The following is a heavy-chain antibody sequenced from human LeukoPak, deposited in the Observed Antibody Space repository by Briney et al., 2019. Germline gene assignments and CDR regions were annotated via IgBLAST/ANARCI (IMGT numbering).Heavy chain of an antibody. Sequence: GGSLRLSCAASGFTFSSYEMNWVRQAPGKGLEWVSYISSSGSTIYYAGSVKGRFTISRDNAKNSLYLQMNSLRAEDTAVYYCARGYCSGGSCYETPDYGMDVWGKGTTVTVSS. J-gene: IGHJ6*04. D-gene: IGHD2-15*01. CDR2: ISSSGSTI. V-gene: IGHV3-48*03. CDR3: ARGYCSGGSCYETPDYGMDV. CDR1: GFTFSSYE.